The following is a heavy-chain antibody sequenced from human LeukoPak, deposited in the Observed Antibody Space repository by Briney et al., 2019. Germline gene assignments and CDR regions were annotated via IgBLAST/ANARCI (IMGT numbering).Heavy chain of an antibody. V-gene: IGHV5-51*01. Sequence: GESLKISCKGSGYSFATHWIGWVRQMPGKGLEWMGIIYPGDSDTRYSPSFQGQVTISADKSISTAYLQWSSLKASDTAMYYCVRISSTWYGDYWGQGTLVTVSS. CDR3: VRISSTWYGDY. CDR2: IYPGDSDT. D-gene: IGHD6-13*01. CDR1: GYSFATHW. J-gene: IGHJ4*02.